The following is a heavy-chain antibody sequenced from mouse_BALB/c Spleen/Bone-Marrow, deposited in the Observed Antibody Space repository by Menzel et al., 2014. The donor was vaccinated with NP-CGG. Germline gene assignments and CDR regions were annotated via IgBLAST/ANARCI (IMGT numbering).Heavy chain of an antibody. V-gene: IGHV1-77*01. Sequence: VLLQQSGAELARPGASVKLSCKASDYTFTDYYINWVKQRTGQGLEWIGEIYPESGDAFYNENFKGKATLTADTSSSTAYMQLSSLTSDDSAVYFCAKGSFDYWGQGTTLTVSS. CDR3: AKGSFDY. D-gene: IGHD1-1*01. J-gene: IGHJ2*01. CDR1: DYTFTDYY. CDR2: IYPESGDA.